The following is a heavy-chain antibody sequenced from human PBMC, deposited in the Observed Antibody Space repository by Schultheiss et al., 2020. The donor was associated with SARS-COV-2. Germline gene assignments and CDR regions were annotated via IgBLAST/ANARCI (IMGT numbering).Heavy chain of an antibody. CDR2: IYHSGST. CDR3: ARGQGEATPSNWFDP. J-gene: IGHJ5*02. CDR1: GYSISSGYY. D-gene: IGHD5-12*01. Sequence: SETLSLTCAVSGYSISSGYYWGWIRQPPGKGLEWIGSIYHSGSTYYNPSLKSRVTISVDTSKNQFSLKLSFVTAADTAVYYCARGQGEATPSNWFDPWGQGTLVTVSS. V-gene: IGHV4-38-2*01.